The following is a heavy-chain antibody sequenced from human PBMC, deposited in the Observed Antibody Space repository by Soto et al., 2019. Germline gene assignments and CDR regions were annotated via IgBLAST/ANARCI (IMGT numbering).Heavy chain of an antibody. Sequence: ASVKVSCKASGYTFTSYAMHWVRQAPGQRLEWMGWINAGSGNTQYSQKFQGRDNAKNTLYLQMNALRVEDTAVYYCTRGPRSTSTGTGAFWGQGTLVTVSS. CDR3: STSTGTGAF. V-gene: IGHV1-3*01. CDR2: INAGSGNT. D-gene: IGHD1-1*01. CDR1: GYTFTSYA. J-gene: IGHJ4*02.